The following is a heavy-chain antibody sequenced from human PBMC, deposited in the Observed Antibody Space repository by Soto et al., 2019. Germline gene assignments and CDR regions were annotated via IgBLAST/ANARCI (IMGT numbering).Heavy chain of an antibody. D-gene: IGHD2-15*01. Sequence: GGSLRLSCAASGFTFSSYWMSWVRQAPGKGLEWVASIKENGSEKDYVDSVKGRFTISRDNAKNSLYLQMNSLIAEDTAMYYCARSLGYASYWGQGTLVTVSS. V-gene: IGHV3-7*01. CDR2: IKENGSEK. J-gene: IGHJ4*02. CDR3: ARSLGYASY. CDR1: GFTFSSYW.